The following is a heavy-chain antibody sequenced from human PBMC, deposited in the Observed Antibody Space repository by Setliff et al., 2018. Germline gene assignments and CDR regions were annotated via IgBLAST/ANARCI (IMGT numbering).Heavy chain of an antibody. Sequence: SETLSLTCSVSGGSISNYYWSWIRQSPGKGLEWIGYXXXXXXXXXXXXXKSXXXXSLDTSKNQVSLRLTSVTAADTALYYCTRPHGGDYAFDIWGPGTMVTVSS. V-gene: IGHV4-59*01. CDR2: XXXXXXX. CDR3: TRPHGGDYAFDI. J-gene: IGHJ3*02. CDR1: GGSISNYY. D-gene: IGHD4-17*01.